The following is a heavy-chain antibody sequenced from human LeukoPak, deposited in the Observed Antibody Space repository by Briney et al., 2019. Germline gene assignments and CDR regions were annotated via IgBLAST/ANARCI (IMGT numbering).Heavy chain of an antibody. CDR3: ARLGGSGSYYKRWFDP. CDR2: ISSSSSTI. D-gene: IGHD3-10*01. J-gene: IGHJ5*02. V-gene: IGHV3-48*04. Sequence: PGGSLRLSCAASGFTFSSYSMNWVRQAPGKGLEWVSYISSSSSTIYYADSVKGRFTISRDNAKNSLYLQMNSLRAEDTAVYYCARLGGSGSYYKRWFDPWGQGTLVTVSP. CDR1: GFTFSSYS.